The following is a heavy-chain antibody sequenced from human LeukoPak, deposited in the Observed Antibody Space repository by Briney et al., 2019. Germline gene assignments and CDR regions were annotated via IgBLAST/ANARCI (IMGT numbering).Heavy chain of an antibody. D-gene: IGHD6-13*01. CDR3: ARDMWQQFDWFDP. CDR2: SNPNTGDT. V-gene: IGHV1-2*02. CDR1: GYTFTAYY. J-gene: IGHJ5*02. Sequence: ASVKVSCKASGYTFTAYYMHWVRQAPGQGLEWMGWSNPNTGDTNSAERFQGRVTMTRDSSISTAYLELSRLTSDDTAVYYCARDMWQQFDWFDPWGQGTLVTVSS.